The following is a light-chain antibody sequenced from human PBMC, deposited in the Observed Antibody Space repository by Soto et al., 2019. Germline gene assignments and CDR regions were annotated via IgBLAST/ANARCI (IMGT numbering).Light chain of an antibody. CDR2: WAS. CDR3: QQYYSNPYT. CDR1: QSVLYSSNNKNY. J-gene: IGKJ2*01. Sequence: DIVMTQSPDSLAVSLGERATFNCMSSQSVLYSSNNKNYLAWYQQKPGQPPKLLIYWASTRESGVPDRFSGSGSETDFTLTISSLQAQDVAVYYCQQYYSNPYTFGQGTKVQIK. V-gene: IGKV4-1*01.